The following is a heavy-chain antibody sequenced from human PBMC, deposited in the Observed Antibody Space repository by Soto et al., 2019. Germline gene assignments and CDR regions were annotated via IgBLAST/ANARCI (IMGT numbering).Heavy chain of an antibody. CDR2: ISYDGSNK. J-gene: IGHJ6*02. D-gene: IGHD6-13*01. CDR3: ARDRARGSSSWLYYYYYGMGV. CDR1: GFTFSIYA. V-gene: IGHV3-30-3*01. Sequence: PGGPLRLSFAASGFTFSIYAMHWVRQAPGKGLEWVAVISYDGSNKYYAYTETGRFTNNRDNSKNTLNLQMISLRAEDTAVYYCARDRARGSSSWLYYYYYGMGVWGQGT.